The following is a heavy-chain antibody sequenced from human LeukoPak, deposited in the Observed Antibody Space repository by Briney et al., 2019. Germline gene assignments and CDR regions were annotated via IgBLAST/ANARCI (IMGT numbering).Heavy chain of an antibody. CDR2: IYYSGST. J-gene: IGHJ5*02. Sequence: SETLSLTCTVSGGSISISSYYWGWIRQAPGKGLEWIGSIYYSGSTYYNPSLKSRVTISVDTSKNQFSLKLSSVTAADTAVYYCARRSSSWYSRFDPWGQGTLVTVSS. D-gene: IGHD6-13*01. V-gene: IGHV4-39*01. CDR3: ARRSSSWYSRFDP. CDR1: GGSISISSYY.